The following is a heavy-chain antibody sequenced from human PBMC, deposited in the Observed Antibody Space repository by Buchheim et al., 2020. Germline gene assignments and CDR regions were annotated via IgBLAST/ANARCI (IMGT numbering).Heavy chain of an antibody. V-gene: IGHV4-34*01. CDR2: INHSGST. CDR3: ARRGGDDYYGSGSYFSYFDY. Sequence: QVQLQQWGAGLLKPSETLSLTCAVYGGSFSGYYWSWIRQPPGKGLEWIGEINHSGSTNYNPSLKSRVTISVDTSKNQFSLKLSSVTAADTAVYYCARRGGDDYYGSGSYFSYFDYWGQGTL. D-gene: IGHD3-10*01. CDR1: GGSFSGYY. J-gene: IGHJ4*02.